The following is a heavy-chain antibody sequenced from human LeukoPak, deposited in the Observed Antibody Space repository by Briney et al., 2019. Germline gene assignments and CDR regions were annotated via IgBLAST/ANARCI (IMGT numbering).Heavy chain of an antibody. CDR2: IYYSGST. V-gene: IGHV4-59*12. CDR1: GGSISSYY. J-gene: IGHJ5*02. Sequence: SETLSLTCTVSGGSISSYYWSWIRQPPGKGLEWIGYIYYSGSTNYNPPLKSRVTISVDTSKNQFSLTLSSVTAADTAVYYCARGGDYYDSSGPYNWFDPWGQGTLVTVSS. CDR3: ARGGDYYDSSGPYNWFDP. D-gene: IGHD3-22*01.